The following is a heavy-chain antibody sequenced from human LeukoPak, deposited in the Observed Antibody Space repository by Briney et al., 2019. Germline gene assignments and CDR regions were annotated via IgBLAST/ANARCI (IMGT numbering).Heavy chain of an antibody. Sequence: PSETLSLTCTVSGGSISSSSYYWGWIRQPPGKGLEWIGSIYYSGSTYYNPSLKSRVTISVDTSKNQFSLKLSSVTAADTAVYYCARDTGVVVADGVHYMDVWGKGTTVTVSS. V-gene: IGHV4-39*07. J-gene: IGHJ6*03. D-gene: IGHD2-15*01. CDR3: ARDTGVVVADGVHYMDV. CDR1: GGSISSSSYY. CDR2: IYYSGST.